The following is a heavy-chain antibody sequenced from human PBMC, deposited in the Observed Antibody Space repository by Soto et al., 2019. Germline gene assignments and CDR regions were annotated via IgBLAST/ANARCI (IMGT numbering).Heavy chain of an antibody. V-gene: IGHV4-34*01. CDR2: INHRGST. D-gene: IGHD6-13*01. CDR3: AVSGGAAGTYYFDY. CDR1: GGSFSGYY. Sequence: PSETLSLTCAGYGGSFSGYYWSWIRQPPGKGLEWIGEINHRGSTNYNPSLKSRVTISVDTSKNQFSLKLSSVTAADTAVYYCAVSGGAAGTYYFDYWGQGTLVTVSS. J-gene: IGHJ4*02.